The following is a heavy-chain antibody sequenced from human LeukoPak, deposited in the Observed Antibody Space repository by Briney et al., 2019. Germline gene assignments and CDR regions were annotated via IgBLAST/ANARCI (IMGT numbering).Heavy chain of an antibody. J-gene: IGHJ4*02. V-gene: IGHV3-30*01. Sequence: GGSLRLSCAASGFTFSSYAMHWVRQTPGKGLEWVAVISYDGSNKYYADSVKGRFTISRDNSKNTLYLQMNSLRAEDTAVYYCARGLRYNWNDGGPADWGQGTLVTVSS. D-gene: IGHD1-1*01. CDR1: GFTFSSYA. CDR3: ARGLRYNWNDGGPAD. CDR2: ISYDGSNK.